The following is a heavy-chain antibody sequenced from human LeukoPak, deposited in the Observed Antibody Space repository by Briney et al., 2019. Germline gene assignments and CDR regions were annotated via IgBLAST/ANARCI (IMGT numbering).Heavy chain of an antibody. CDR3: ARDQWLVFSYGMDV. V-gene: IGHV3-64*01. J-gene: IGHJ6*02. CDR1: GFTFSSYA. D-gene: IGHD6-19*01. Sequence: GGSLRLSCAASGFTFSSYAMHWVRQAPGKGLEYVSAISSNGGSTYYANSVEGRFTISRDNSKNTLYLQMGSLRAEDMAEYYCARDQWLVFSYGMDVWGQGTTVTVSS. CDR2: ISSNGGST.